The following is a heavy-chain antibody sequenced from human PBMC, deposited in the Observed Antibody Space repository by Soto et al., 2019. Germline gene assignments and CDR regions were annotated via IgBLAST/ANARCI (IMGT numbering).Heavy chain of an antibody. Sequence: QGQLVQSGAEVKKPGASVKVSCKASGYTFTSYTMHWVRQAPGQRPEWMGWINIAKGNTQYSQKLQGRVTFTRDTSASTAYMELSTLRSEDTAGYYCARSSGSFYTLGHWGQGTLVTVSS. CDR3: ARSSGSFYTLGH. J-gene: IGHJ4*02. D-gene: IGHD3-10*01. CDR2: INIAKGNT. CDR1: GYTFTSYT. V-gene: IGHV1-3*04.